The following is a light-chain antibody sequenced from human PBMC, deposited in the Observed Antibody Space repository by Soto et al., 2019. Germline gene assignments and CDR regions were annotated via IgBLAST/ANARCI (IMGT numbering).Light chain of an antibody. CDR2: DAS. J-gene: IGKJ4*01. Sequence: EIVFTQSPATLSLSPRERATLSCRASQSVSSYLAWYQQKPGQAPRLLIYDASNRATGIPARFSGSGSGTDFTLTISSLEPEDFAVYYCQQRSNWLTFGGGTRWIS. CDR1: QSVSSY. V-gene: IGKV3-11*01. CDR3: QQRSNWLT.